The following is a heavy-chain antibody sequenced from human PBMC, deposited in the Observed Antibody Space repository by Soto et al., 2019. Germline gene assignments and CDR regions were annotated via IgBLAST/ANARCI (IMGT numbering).Heavy chain of an antibody. CDR2: INPNSGGT. D-gene: IGHD6-19*01. V-gene: IGHV1-2*04. J-gene: IGHJ4*02. CDR1: GYTFTGYY. Sequence: QVQLVQSGAEVKKPGASVKVSCKASGYTFTGYYMHWVRQAPGQGLEWMGWINPNSGGTNYAQQFQGWVTMTRDTAISTAYMELSRLRSDDTAVYYCARWAVDGTFYYWGQGTLVTVAS. CDR3: ARWAVDGTFYY.